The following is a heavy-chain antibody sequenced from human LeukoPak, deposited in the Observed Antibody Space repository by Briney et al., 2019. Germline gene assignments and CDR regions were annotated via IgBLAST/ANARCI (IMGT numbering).Heavy chain of an antibody. CDR1: GFTFNTYA. D-gene: IGHD1-14*01. J-gene: IGHJ4*02. V-gene: IGHV3-48*03. Sequence: PGGSLRLSCAASGFTFNTYAMTWVRQGPGKGLEWVSYICGGGSTIYYAASVKGRLTISRDNAKNSLFLQMNSLRAEDTAVYYCARVRDRYNNHFDHWGQGTLVTVSS. CDR3: ARVRDRYNNHFDH. CDR2: ICGGGSTI.